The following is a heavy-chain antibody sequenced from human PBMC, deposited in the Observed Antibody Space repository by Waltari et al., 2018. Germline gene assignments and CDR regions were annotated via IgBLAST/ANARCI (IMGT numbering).Heavy chain of an antibody. CDR2: IYYDGSNK. CDR3: ARDRGGGYSSPLDY. Sequence: QVQLVESGGGVVQPGRSLRLSCAASGVTFSTYGMHWVRQAPGKGLEWVAVIYYDGSNKYYADSVKGRFTISRDNPKNTMYLQMNSLRVEDTAVYYCARDRGGGYSSPLDYWGQGTLVTVSS. J-gene: IGHJ4*02. CDR1: GVTFSTYG. D-gene: IGHD5-12*01. V-gene: IGHV3-33*01.